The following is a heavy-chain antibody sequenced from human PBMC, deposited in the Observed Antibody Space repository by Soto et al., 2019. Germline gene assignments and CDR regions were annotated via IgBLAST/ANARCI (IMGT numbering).Heavy chain of an antibody. V-gene: IGHV1-18*01. Sequence: EASVKVSCKAAGYTFFTYDISWGRQAPGQGLEWMGWISTYSGDTKYAQKFQGRVTMTTDTSTTTAYLELRSLRSDDTAVYYCARHHGPTTSENWFDPWGQGTLVTVSS. CDR1: GYTFFTYD. CDR2: ISTYSGDT. CDR3: ARHHGPTTSENWFDP. D-gene: IGHD5-12*01. J-gene: IGHJ5*02.